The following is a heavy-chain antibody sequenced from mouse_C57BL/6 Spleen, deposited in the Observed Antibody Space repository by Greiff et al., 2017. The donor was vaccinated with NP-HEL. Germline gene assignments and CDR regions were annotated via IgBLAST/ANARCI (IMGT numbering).Heavy chain of an antibody. CDR3: ASPAYHGSRGWYFDV. D-gene: IGHD1-1*01. V-gene: IGHV1-26*01. CDR1: GYTFTDYY. Sequence: EVQLQQSGPELVKPGASVKISCKASGYTFTDYYMNWVKQSHGKSLEWIGDINPNNGGTSYNQKFKGKATLTVDKSSSTAYMELRSLTSEDSAVYYCASPAYHGSRGWYFDVWGTGTTVTVSS. J-gene: IGHJ1*03. CDR2: INPNNGGT.